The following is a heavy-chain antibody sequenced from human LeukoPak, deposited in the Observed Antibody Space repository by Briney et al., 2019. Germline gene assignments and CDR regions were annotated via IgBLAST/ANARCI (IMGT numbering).Heavy chain of an antibody. CDR1: GCSISRNSFY. D-gene: IGHD6-13*01. Sequence: SETLSLTCTVSGCSISRNSFYWGCIRQPPGKGLDWIWSIYYSRSTYHNPSLKSRVTISVDTSKNQFSLKLSSVTAADTAVYYCARVLAAAGHEEYFDYWGQGTLVTVSS. CDR3: ARVLAAAGHEEYFDY. CDR2: IYYSRST. V-gene: IGHV4-39*01. J-gene: IGHJ4*02.